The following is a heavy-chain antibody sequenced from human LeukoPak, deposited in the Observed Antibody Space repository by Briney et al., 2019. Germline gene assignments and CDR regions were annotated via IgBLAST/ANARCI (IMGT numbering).Heavy chain of an antibody. CDR3: AKADSGTYYGLGDYFDY. CDR1: GFTFSSYG. J-gene: IGHJ4*02. Sequence: GGSLRLSCAASGFTFSSYGMHWVRQAPGEGLEWVAFIRYDGSNKYYADSVKGRFTISRDNSKNTLYLQMNSLRAEDTAVYYCAKADSGTYYGLGDYFDYWGQGTLVTVSS. D-gene: IGHD1-26*01. V-gene: IGHV3-30*02. CDR2: IRYDGSNK.